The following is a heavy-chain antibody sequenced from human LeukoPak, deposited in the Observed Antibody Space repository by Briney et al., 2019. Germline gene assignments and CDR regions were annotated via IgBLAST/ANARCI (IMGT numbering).Heavy chain of an antibody. CDR2: ISYDGSNK. CDR1: GFTFSSYG. Sequence: GGSLRLSCAASGFTFSSYGMHWVRQAPGKGLEWVAVISYDGSNKYYADSVKGRSTISRDNSKNTLYLQMNSLRAEDTAVYYCAKDTHCSGGSCYNWFDPWGQGTLVTVSS. CDR3: AKDTHCSGGSCYNWFDP. V-gene: IGHV3-30*18. D-gene: IGHD2-15*01. J-gene: IGHJ5*02.